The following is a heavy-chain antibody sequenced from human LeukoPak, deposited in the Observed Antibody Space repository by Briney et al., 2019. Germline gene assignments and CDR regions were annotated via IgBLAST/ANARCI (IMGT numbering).Heavy chain of an antibody. V-gene: IGHV3-23*01. D-gene: IGHD6-6*01. J-gene: IGHJ4*02. CDR1: GFAFTTYA. CDR3: APRGAARNFDN. Sequence: GGSLRLSCAASGFAFTTYAMSWIHQAQGKGLEWVSAISSGGSITVYADSVRGQLTISRDNSKYTLYLQQNSLSGHDPAVYYCAPRGAARNFDNWGQRTLCTVSS. CDR2: ISSGGSIT.